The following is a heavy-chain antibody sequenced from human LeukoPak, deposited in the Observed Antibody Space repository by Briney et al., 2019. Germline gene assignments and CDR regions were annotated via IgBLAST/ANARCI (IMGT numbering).Heavy chain of an antibody. D-gene: IGHD1-26*01. CDR1: GFTFSSYA. J-gene: IGHJ6*02. Sequence: PGRSLRLSCAASGFTFSSYAMHWVRQAPGKGLEWVAVISYDGSNKYYADSVKGRFTISRDNSKNTLYLQMNSLRAEDTAVYYCARGYSGSYSCYYYYYGMDVWGQGTTVTVSS. CDR3: ARGYSGSYSCYYYYYGMDV. V-gene: IGHV3-30-3*01. CDR2: ISYDGSNK.